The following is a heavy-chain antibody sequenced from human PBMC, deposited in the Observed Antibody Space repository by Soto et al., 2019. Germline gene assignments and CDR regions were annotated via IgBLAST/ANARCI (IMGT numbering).Heavy chain of an antibody. V-gene: IGHV4-30-4*01. D-gene: IGHD3-3*01. J-gene: IGHJ5*02. CDR2: IYYSGST. CDR1: GGSISSGDYY. Sequence: TSETLSLTCTVSGGSISSGDYYWSWIRQPPGKGLEWIGYIYYSGSTYYNPSLKSRVTISVDTSKNQFSLKLSSVTPEDTAVYYCAREPPGDFWSGSELNNWFDPWGQGTLVTVSS. CDR3: AREPPGDFWSGSELNNWFDP.